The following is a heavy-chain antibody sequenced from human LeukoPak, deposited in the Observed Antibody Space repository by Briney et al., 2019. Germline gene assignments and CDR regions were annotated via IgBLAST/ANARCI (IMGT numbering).Heavy chain of an antibody. D-gene: IGHD1-7*01. CDR2: IRTSGTNT. J-gene: IGHJ4*02. CDR3: ARMNYVSSGWGAPFDY. CDR1: GFTFSSFS. V-gene: IGHV3-48*04. Sequence: GGSLRLSCAASGFTFSSFSMNWVRQAPGKGLEWVSYIRTSGTNTDYTGSVKGRFTISRDNAKNSLYLQMNSLRAEDTAVYYCARMNYVSSGWGAPFDYWGQGALVTVSS.